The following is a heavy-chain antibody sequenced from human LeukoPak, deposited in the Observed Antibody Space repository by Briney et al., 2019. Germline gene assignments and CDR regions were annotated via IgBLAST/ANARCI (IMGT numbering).Heavy chain of an antibody. J-gene: IGHJ5*02. CDR3: ARGYQLGSYLWFDP. V-gene: IGHV4-4*02. Sequence: PSGTLSLTCAVSGGSISSSNWWSWVRQPPGKGLEWIGEINHSGSTNYNPSLKSRVTISVDTSKNQFSLKLSSVTAADTAVYYCARGYQLGSYLWFDPWGQGTLATVSS. CDR2: INHSGST. CDR1: GGSISSSNW. D-gene: IGHD2-2*01.